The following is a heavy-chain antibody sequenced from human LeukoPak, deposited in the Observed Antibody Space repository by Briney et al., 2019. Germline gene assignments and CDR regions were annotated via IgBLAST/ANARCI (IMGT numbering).Heavy chain of an antibody. CDR2: INAGGVSA. Sequence: GGSLRLSCVASGFTFTNYAMSWVRQAPGKGLEWVSLINAGGVSAYYADSVKGRFTISRDNSRNTLYLQMNSLRAEDTAVYYCAKVRIQLWPRGYFDYWGQGTLVTVSS. CDR1: GFTFTNYA. V-gene: IGHV3-23*01. J-gene: IGHJ4*02. CDR3: AKVRIQLWPRGYFDY. D-gene: IGHD5-18*01.